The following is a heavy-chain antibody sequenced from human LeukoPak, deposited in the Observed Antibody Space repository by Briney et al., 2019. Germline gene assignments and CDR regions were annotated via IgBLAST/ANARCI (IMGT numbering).Heavy chain of an antibody. J-gene: IGHJ6*04. V-gene: IGHV3-30*18. Sequence: PGGSLRLSCAASGFTFSKYGMHWVRQAPGKGLEWVAVISHDGNNKYYADSVKGRFTISRDNSMNTLYLQMNSLRTEDTAVYYCAKGVGSSWLSTLSQVAMDVRGKGTTVTVSS. CDR1: GFTFSKYG. CDR3: AKGVGSSWLSTLSQVAMDV. D-gene: IGHD3-9*01. CDR2: ISHDGNNK.